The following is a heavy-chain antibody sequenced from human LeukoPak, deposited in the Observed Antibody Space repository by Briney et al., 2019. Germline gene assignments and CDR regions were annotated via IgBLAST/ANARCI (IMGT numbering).Heavy chain of an antibody. CDR1: GFTVSSNY. V-gene: IGHV3-53*01. CDR2: IYSGGST. CDR3: ARNRNSNYVYYYYMDV. Sequence: GGSLRLSCAASGFTVSSNYMSWVRQAPGKGLEWVSVIYSGGSTYYADSVKGRFTISRDNSKNTLYLQMNSLRAEDTAVYYCARNRNSNYVYYYYMDVWGKGTTVTVSS. J-gene: IGHJ6*03. D-gene: IGHD4-11*01.